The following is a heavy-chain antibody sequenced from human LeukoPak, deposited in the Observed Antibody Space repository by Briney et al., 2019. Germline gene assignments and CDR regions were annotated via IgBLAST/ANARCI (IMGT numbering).Heavy chain of an antibody. CDR1: GGSFSGYY. CDR2: INHSGST. CDR3: ARGFGMVRGVRNMGLFFY. D-gene: IGHD3-10*01. Sequence: SETLSLTCAVYGGSFSGYYWSWIRQPPGKGLEWIGEINHSGSTNYNPSLKSRVTISIDTSKNQFSLKLNSVTAADTAVYYCARGFGMVRGVRNMGLFFYWGQGTLVTVSS. V-gene: IGHV4-34*01. J-gene: IGHJ4*02.